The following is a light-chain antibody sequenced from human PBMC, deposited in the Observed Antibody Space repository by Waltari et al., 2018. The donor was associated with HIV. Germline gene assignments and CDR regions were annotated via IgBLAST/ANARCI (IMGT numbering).Light chain of an antibody. V-gene: IGLV2-23*02. CDR3: CAYAGSTTYVI. CDR1: SSDGGGYNL. CDR2: EVS. Sequence: QSALTQPASVSGSPGQSITISCTGTSSDGGGYNLVSWYQQHPGKAPKLMIYEVSKRPSVVSNRFSGSKSGNTASLTISGLQADDEADYYCCAYAGSTTYVIFGGGTKLTVL. J-gene: IGLJ2*01.